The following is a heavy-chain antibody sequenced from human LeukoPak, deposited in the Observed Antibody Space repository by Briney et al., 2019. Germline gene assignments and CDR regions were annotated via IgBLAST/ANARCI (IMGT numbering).Heavy chain of an antibody. Sequence: GGSLRLSCAASGFTFSNYGMHWVRQAPGEGLEWVAFIRYDGDNENYADSVKGRFTISRDDSKNTLYVQMNSLRPEDTAMYYCATDTISSWSWGSGFDPWGQGTLVTVSS. CDR1: GFTFSNYG. V-gene: IGHV3-30*02. CDR2: IRYDGDNE. CDR3: ATDTISSWSWGSGFDP. D-gene: IGHD6-13*01. J-gene: IGHJ5*02.